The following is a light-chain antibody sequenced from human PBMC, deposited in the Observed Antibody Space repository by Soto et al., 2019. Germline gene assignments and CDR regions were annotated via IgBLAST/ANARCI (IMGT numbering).Light chain of an antibody. V-gene: IGKV3-15*01. CDR2: GTS. CDR1: QSVGRN. Sequence: EIVMTQSPSALSVSPGESAALSCRASQSVGRNFAWYQQRPGQAPRVLIYGTSTRATGVPARFSGSGSGTDFTLTISSLQSEDFAVYCCQQYNKWPYTFGQGTKLEIK. J-gene: IGKJ2*01. CDR3: QQYNKWPYT.